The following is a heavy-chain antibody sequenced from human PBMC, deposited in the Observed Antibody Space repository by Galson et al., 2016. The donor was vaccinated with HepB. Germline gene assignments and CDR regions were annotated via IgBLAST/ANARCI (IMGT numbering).Heavy chain of an antibody. V-gene: IGHV3-33*01. CDR1: GFIFGNYG. D-gene: IGHD3-10*01. J-gene: IGHJ5*02. CDR2: IWYDGSNK. Sequence: SLRLSCAASGFIFGNYGMQWIRQAPGKGLEWVAVIWYDGSNKFYADSVKGRFTVSRDNSKKILYLQMTNVRVEDTAMYYCAREYRPHSSGMRNWFDPWGLGTLVTVSS. CDR3: AREYRPHSSGMRNWFDP.